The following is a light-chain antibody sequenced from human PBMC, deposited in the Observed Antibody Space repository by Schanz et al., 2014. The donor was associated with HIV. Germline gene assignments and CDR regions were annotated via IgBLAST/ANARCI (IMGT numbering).Light chain of an antibody. CDR3: SSSAGSDNLV. V-gene: IGLV2-8*01. J-gene: IGLJ2*01. CDR2: EVT. Sequence: QSALIQPPSVSGSPGQSVTISCTGTSNDIGAYRYVSWYQHHPGRAPRLLIYEVTKRPSGVPGRFSGSKSGNTASLTVSGLQVDDEADYYCSSSAGSDNLVFGGGTKLTVL. CDR1: SNDIGAYRY.